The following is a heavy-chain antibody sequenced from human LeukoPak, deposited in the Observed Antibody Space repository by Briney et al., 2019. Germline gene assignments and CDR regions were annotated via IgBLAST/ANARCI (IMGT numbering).Heavy chain of an antibody. Sequence: PGGSLRLSCAASGFTFSSYVMHWVRQAPGKGLEWVAVIWYDGFNKYYADSVKGRFTISRDNSKNTLYLRMNSLRAEDTAVYYCARDLGNWGWNDFWGQGTLVTVSS. J-gene: IGHJ4*02. CDR3: ARDLGNWGWNDF. CDR2: IWYDGFNK. CDR1: GFTFSSYV. D-gene: IGHD7-27*01. V-gene: IGHV3-33*01.